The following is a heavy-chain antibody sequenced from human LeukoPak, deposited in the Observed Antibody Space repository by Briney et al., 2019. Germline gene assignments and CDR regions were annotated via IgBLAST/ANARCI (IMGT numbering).Heavy chain of an antibody. CDR3: ASQIVVVPAAIAV. CDR1: GFTFSSFW. Sequence: GGSLRLSCAASGFTFSSFWMSWVRQAPGQGLEWVANIKGDGSETYYADSVKGRFTVSRDNAKSLYLQMNSLRAEDTAVYYCASQIVVVPAAIAVWGKGTTVTVSS. J-gene: IGHJ6*04. D-gene: IGHD2-2*02. V-gene: IGHV3-7*01. CDR2: IKGDGSET.